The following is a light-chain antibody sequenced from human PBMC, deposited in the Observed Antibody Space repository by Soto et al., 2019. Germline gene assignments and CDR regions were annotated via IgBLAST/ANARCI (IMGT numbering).Light chain of an antibody. V-gene: IGKV3-20*01. CDR2: GAS. J-gene: IGKJ1*01. CDR1: QSVSSSY. CDR3: QQYGSSPQT. Sequence: EIVLTHSQGTLSLSPGESATLXSRASQSVSSSYLAWYQQKPGQAPRLLIYGASSRATGIPDRFSGSGSGTDFTLTISRLEPEDFAVYYCQQYGSSPQTFGQGTKV.